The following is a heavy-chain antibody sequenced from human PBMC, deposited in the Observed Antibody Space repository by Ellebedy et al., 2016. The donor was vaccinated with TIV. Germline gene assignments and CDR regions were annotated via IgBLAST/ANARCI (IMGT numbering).Heavy chain of an antibody. D-gene: IGHD3-22*01. CDR3: VRDGAYGDYSPGYYGMDV. CDR1: GFTFNSYW. Sequence: GESLKISCAASGFTFNSYWMSWVRQGPGRGLEWVANINQDGSRIYYVDSVKGRFTISRDNAKNSVYLRTNTLRVEDTAVYHCVRDGAYGDYSPGYYGMDVWGQGTTVTVSS. V-gene: IGHV3-7*03. CDR2: INQDGSRI. J-gene: IGHJ6*02.